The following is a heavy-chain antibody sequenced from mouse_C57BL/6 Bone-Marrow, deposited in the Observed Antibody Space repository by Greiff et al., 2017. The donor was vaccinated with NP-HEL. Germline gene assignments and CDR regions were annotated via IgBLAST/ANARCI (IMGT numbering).Heavy chain of an antibody. CDR1: GFSLTSYG. CDR2: IWSGGST. J-gene: IGHJ3*01. D-gene: IGHD3-2*02. V-gene: IGHV2-2*01. CDR3: ASRKTAQASWFAY. Sequence: VQVVESGPGLVQPSQSLSITCTVSGFSLTSYGVHWVRQSPGKGLEWLGVIWSGGSTDYNAAFISRLSISKDNSKSQVFFKMNSLQADDTAIYYCASRKTAQASWFAYWGQGTLVTVSA.